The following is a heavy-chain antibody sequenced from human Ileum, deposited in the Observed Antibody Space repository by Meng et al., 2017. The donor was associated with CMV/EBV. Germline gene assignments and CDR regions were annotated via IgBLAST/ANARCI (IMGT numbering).Heavy chain of an antibody. CDR1: GDSASTNNVA. V-gene: IGHV6-1*01. D-gene: IGHD6-6*01. J-gene: IGHJ4*02. Sequence: QIQPQEAVPGLVKPSPTLSRPWYIFGDSASTNNVAWNWIRQSPLRGLEWLGRTAYRSKWDYEYSVSVESRITISPDTSKNQFSLHLRSVTPEDTAIYYCARESELLRFDHWGQGTLVTVSS. CDR2: TAYRSKWDY. CDR3: ARESELLRFDH.